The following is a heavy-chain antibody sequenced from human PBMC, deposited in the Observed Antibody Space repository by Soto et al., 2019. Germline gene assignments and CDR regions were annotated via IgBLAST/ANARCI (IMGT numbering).Heavy chain of an antibody. J-gene: IGHJ4*02. D-gene: IGHD1-26*01. CDR3: ARDTSGSYLGGYYFDY. CDR2: IYYSGST. V-gene: IGHV4-59*01. Sequence: SETLSLTCTVSGGSISSYYWSWIRQPPGKGLEWIGYIYYSGSTNYNPSLKSRVTISVDTSKNQFSLKLSSVTAADTAVYYCARDTSGSYLGGYYFDYWGQGTLVTVSS. CDR1: GGSISSYY.